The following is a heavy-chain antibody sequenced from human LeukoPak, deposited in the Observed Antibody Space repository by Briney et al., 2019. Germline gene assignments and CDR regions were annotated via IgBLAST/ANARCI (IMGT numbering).Heavy chain of an antibody. CDR3: ARDSGGVAATPDAFDI. CDR1: GGSISSYY. V-gene: IGHV4-59*01. D-gene: IGHD2-15*01. J-gene: IGHJ3*02. CDR2: IYYSGST. Sequence: SETLSLTCTVSGGSISSYYWSWIRQPPGKGLEWIGYIYYSGSTNYNPSLKSRVTISVDTSKNQFSLKPSSVTAADTAVYYCARDSGGVAATPDAFDIWGQGTMVTVSS.